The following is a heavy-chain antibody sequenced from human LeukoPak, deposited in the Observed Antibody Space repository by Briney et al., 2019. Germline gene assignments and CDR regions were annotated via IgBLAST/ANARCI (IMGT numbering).Heavy chain of an antibody. CDR2: IIPIFGTA. J-gene: IGHJ4*02. D-gene: IGHD2-21*02. CDR3: ARGVTTELGLDY. Sequence: SVKVSCKASGGTFSSYAISWMRQAPGQGLEWMGGIIPIFGTANYAQKFQGRVTITADESTSTAYMELSSLRSEDTAVYYCARGVTTELGLDYWGQGTLVTVSS. V-gene: IGHV1-69*13. CDR1: GGTFSSYA.